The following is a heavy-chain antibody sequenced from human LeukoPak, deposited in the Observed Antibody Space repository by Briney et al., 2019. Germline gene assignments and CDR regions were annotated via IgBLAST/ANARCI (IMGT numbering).Heavy chain of an antibody. J-gene: IGHJ4*02. CDR3: ARSDSSGYYPPYFDY. Sequence: SETLSLTCTVSGGSISSGSYYWSWIRQPAGKGLEWIGHIYTSGSTNYNPSLKSRVTISVDMSKNQFSLKLSSVTAADTAAYYCARSDSSGYYPPYFDYWGQGTLVTVSS. CDR2: IYTSGST. D-gene: IGHD3-22*01. CDR1: GGSISSGSYY. V-gene: IGHV4-61*09.